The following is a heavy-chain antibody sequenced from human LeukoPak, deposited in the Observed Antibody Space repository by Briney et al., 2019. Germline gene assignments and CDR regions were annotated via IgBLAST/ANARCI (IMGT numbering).Heavy chain of an antibody. Sequence: SETLSLTCTVSGGSISSYYWSWIRQPPGKGLEWIGYIYYSGSTNYNPSLKSRVTISVDTSKNQFSLKLSSVTAADTAVHYCAREYSGYVGGFDYWGQGTLVTVSS. CDR1: GGSISSYY. CDR2: IYYSGST. D-gene: IGHD5-12*01. CDR3: AREYSGYVGGFDY. V-gene: IGHV4-59*01. J-gene: IGHJ4*02.